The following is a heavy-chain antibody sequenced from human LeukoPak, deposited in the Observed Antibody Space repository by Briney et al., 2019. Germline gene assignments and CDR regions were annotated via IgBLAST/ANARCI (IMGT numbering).Heavy chain of an antibody. V-gene: IGHV1-58*01. CDR3: AAAIDYYDSSGYYSRFDY. CDR2: IVVGSGNT. J-gene: IGHJ4*02. CDR1: GFTFTSSA. Sequence: ASVKVSCKASGFTFTSSAVQWVRQARGQRLEWIGWIVVGSGNTNYAQKFQERVTITRDMSTSTAYMELSSLRSEDTAVYYCAAAIDYYDSSGYYSRFDYWGQGTLVTVSS. D-gene: IGHD3-22*01.